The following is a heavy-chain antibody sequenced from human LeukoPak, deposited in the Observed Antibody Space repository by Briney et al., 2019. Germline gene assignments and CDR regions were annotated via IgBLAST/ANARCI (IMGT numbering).Heavy chain of an antibody. V-gene: IGHV3-43*02. CDR3: AKDMGYSYGHYYFDY. J-gene: IGHJ4*02. D-gene: IGHD5-18*01. Sequence: PGGSLRLSCAASGFTFDDYAMHWVRQAPGKGLDWVSLISGDGGSTYYADSVKGRFTISRDNSKNSLYLQMNSLRTEDTALYYCAKDMGYSYGHYYFDYWGQGTLVTVSS. CDR1: GFTFDDYA. CDR2: ISGDGGST.